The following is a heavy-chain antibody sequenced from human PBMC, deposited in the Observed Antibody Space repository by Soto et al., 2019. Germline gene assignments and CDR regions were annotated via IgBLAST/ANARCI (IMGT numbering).Heavy chain of an antibody. V-gene: IGHV1-69*01. CDR3: AASRGFYEAMDA. CDR1: GGAFRNYA. J-gene: IGHJ6*02. Sequence: QVQLVQSGAEVKKPGSSVKVSCTASGGAFRNYAVSWVRQAPGQGLEWMGAVMPTFGAGVYAQKFQGRLTIFADESTNTAYLNVCSLTFEDAAIFYCAASRGFYEAMDAGGQGTTLTVSS. D-gene: IGHD3-22*01. CDR2: VMPTFGAG.